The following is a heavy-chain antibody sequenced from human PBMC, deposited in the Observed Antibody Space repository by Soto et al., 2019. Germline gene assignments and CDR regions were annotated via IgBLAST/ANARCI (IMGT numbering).Heavy chain of an antibody. D-gene: IGHD3-10*01. J-gene: IGHJ5*02. CDR2: ISYDGSNK. Sequence: GGSLRLSCAASGFTFSSYAMHWVRQAPGKGLEWVAVISYDGSNKYYADSVKGRFTISRDNSKNTLYLQMNSLRAEDTAVYYCARGGKITMVRGVLNWFDPWGQGTLVTVSS. V-gene: IGHV3-30-3*01. CDR1: GFTFSSYA. CDR3: ARGGKITMVRGVLNWFDP.